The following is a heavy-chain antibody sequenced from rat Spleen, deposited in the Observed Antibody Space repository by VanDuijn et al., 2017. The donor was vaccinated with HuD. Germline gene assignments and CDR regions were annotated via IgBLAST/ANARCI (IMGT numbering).Heavy chain of an antibody. CDR1: GFSLTSNG. V-gene: IGHV2S12*01. CDR3: TRDEVMDA. Sequence: QVQLKESGPGLVQPSQTLSLTCTVSGFSLTSNGVSWVRQPPGKGLEWIAAISSGGSTYYNSALKSRLSISRDTSKSQVFLKMNSLQTEDTAIYYCTRDEVMDAWGQGASVTVSS. CDR2: ISSGGST. J-gene: IGHJ4*01.